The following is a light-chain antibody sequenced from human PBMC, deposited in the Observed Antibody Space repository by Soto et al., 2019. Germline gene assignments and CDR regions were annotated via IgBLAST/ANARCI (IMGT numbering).Light chain of an antibody. CDR3: MQSTQLPPT. J-gene: IGKJ5*01. CDR2: EVS. V-gene: IGKV2D-29*02. CDR1: QSLLHITGETF. Sequence: DVVMTQTPLSLSVAPGQPASISCKSSQSLLHITGETFLFWYLQKPGQSPQLLIYEVSTQESGLPDRCSGGGSATDFTLEISRVETDGVGIYDCMQSTQLPPTFGQGTRLGIE.